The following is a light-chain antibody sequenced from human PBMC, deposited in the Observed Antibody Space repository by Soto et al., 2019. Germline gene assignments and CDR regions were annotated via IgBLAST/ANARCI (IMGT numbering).Light chain of an antibody. CDR1: SSDAGAYNF. CDR3: SSYTSSSTHV. CDR2: DVS. Sequence: QSVLTQPASVSGSPVQSITIACTGTSSDAGAYNFVSWYQQHPGKVPKLMIFDVSSRPSGVSARFSGAKSGNTASLTISGLQAEDEGDYYCSSYTSSSTHVFGSGTKLTVL. V-gene: IGLV2-14*03. J-gene: IGLJ1*01.